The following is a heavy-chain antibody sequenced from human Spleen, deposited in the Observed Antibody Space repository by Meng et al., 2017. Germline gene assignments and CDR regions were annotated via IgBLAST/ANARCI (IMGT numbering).Heavy chain of an antibody. Sequence: QVQLVRSGPEVMKPGASLMMPCRTSGYTFTDFFLHWVRQAPGQGLEWLGTINSNSGGTAYARKFQGRITLTRDTSASTVYMDLGSLGSEDTAFYYCAREKSPGHFDYLGQGIPVTVSS. CDR1: GYTFTDFF. V-gene: IGHV1-46*01. CDR2: INSNSGGT. CDR3: AREKSPGHFDY. J-gene: IGHJ4*02.